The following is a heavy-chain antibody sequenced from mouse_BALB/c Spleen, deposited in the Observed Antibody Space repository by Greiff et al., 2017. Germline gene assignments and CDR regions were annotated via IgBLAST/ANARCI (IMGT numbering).Heavy chain of an antibody. J-gene: IGHJ4*01. Sequence: VQLQQSGAELAKPGASVKMSCKASGYTFTSYWMHWVKQRPGQGLEWIGYINPSTGYTEYNQKFKDKATLTADKSSSTAYMQLSSLTSEDSAVYYCARSRLLGAMDDWGQGTSVTVSS. CDR3: ARSRLLGAMDD. V-gene: IGHV1-7*01. CDR2: INPSTGYT. CDR1: GYTFTSYW. D-gene: IGHD2-3*01.